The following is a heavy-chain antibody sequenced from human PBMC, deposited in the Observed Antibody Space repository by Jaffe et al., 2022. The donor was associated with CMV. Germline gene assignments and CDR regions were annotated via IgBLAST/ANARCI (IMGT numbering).Heavy chain of an antibody. CDR1: GFTFSSYD. J-gene: IGHJ2*01. Sequence: EVQLVESGGGLVQPGGSLRLSCAASGFTFSSYDMHWVRQATGKGLEWVSAIGTAGDTYYPGSVKGRFTISRENAKNSLYLQMNSLRAGDTAVYYCARVKVAGPDRYFDLWGRGTLVTVSS. D-gene: IGHD6-19*01. CDR3: ARVKVAGPDRYFDL. V-gene: IGHV3-13*01. CDR2: IGTAGDT.